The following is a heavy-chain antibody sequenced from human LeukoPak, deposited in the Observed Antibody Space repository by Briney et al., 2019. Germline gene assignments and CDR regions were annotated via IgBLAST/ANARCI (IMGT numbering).Heavy chain of an antibody. CDR2: TIPMLGVP. V-gene: IGHV1-69*04. J-gene: IGHJ4*02. CDR1: GGTFSDYA. Sequence: ASVKVSCKASGGTFSDYAISWVRQAPGQGLEWMGRTIPMLGVPNYAQKFQGRVTISADESTSTAYMELSSRRSEDTAVYYCAGDRPNWKFEVDVFDGWGQGTLVVVSS. D-gene: IGHD1-1*01. CDR3: AGDRPNWKFEVDVFDG.